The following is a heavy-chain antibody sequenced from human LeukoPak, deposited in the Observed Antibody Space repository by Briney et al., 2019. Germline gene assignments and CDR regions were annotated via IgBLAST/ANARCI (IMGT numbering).Heavy chain of an antibody. D-gene: IGHD3-3*01. J-gene: IGHJ5*02. CDR1: GGTFSSYA. Sequence: GASVKVSCKASGGTFSSYAISWVRQAPGQGLEWMGGIIPIFGTANYAQKFQGRVTITADESTSTAYMELSSLRSEDTAVYYCATAGRFLEWLSDAWFDPWGQGTLVTVSS. CDR2: IIPIFGTA. V-gene: IGHV1-69*13. CDR3: ATAGRFLEWLSDAWFDP.